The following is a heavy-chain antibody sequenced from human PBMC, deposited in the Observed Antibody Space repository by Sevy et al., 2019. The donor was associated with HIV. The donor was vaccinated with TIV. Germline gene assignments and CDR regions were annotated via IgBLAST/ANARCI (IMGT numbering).Heavy chain of an antibody. Sequence: SETLSLTCTVSGGSITSLYWNWIRQPPGKGLEWIEIFYYNGHINYNPSLKSRVTLSLDTSKNQYSLRLSSVTAADTAMYYCAGENAWGRGYSWGQGTLVTVSS. V-gene: IGHV4-59*08. D-gene: IGHD1-26*01. CDR3: AGENAWGRGYS. CDR2: FYYNGHI. J-gene: IGHJ4*02. CDR1: GGSITSLY.